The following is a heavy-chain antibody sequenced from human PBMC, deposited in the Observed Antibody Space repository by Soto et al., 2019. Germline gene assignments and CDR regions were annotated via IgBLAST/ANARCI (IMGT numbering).Heavy chain of an antibody. CDR3: ARATPAGSADF. J-gene: IGHJ4*02. V-gene: IGHV4-31*02. CDR2: ISYSGSS. CDR1: GGSNIIDGYY. Sequence: SLTWTVSGGSNIIDGYYWSWIRQHPGKGLEWIAYISYSGSSYSNPSLKSRVTISADTSKNQFSLRLTSVTAADTAVYFCARATPAGSADFWGQGTLVTVSS. D-gene: IGHD2-2*01.